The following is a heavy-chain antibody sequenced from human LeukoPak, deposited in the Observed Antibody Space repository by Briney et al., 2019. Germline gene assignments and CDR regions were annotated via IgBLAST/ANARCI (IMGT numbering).Heavy chain of an antibody. CDR3: AKDMASRDDYSNLFDY. J-gene: IGHJ4*02. CDR1: GFTFSNYG. Sequence: GGSLRLSCAASGFTFSNYGMHWVRQAPGKGLEWVTFILYDGSNKYYADSVKGRFTISRDNSKNTLYLQMSSLRAEDAAVYYCAKDMASRDDYSNLFDYWGQGTLVTVSS. V-gene: IGHV3-30*02. CDR2: ILYDGSNK. D-gene: IGHD4-11*01.